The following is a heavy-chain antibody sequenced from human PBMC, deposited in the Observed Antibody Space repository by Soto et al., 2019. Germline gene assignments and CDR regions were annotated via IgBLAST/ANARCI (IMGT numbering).Heavy chain of an antibody. V-gene: IGHV4-31*03. D-gene: IGHD2-21*01. J-gene: IGHJ6*03. CDR1: GASVRSGSYF. CDR2: ILYSGAT. CDR3: ARAGEDYYYYYMDV. Sequence: SETLSLTCTVTGASVRSGSYFWTWIRQPPGRGLEWIGNILYSGATNYNPSLKSRVTISVDTSKNQFSLKLSSVTAADTAVYYCARAGEDYYYYYMDVWGKGTTVTVSS.